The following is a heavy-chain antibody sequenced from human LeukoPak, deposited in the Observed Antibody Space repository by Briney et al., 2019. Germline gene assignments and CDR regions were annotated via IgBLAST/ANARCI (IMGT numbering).Heavy chain of an antibody. D-gene: IGHD3-22*01. CDR3: AKTYYYDSSGYRRGYFDY. CDR1: GFTFSSYA. V-gene: IGHV3-23*01. J-gene: IGHJ4*02. Sequence: GGSLRLSCAASGFTFSSYAMSWVRQAPGKGLEWVSAISGSGGSTYYADSVKGRFTISRDNSKNTLYLQMNSLRAEDTAVYYCAKTYYYDSSGYRRGYFDYWGQGTLVTVSS. CDR2: ISGSGGST.